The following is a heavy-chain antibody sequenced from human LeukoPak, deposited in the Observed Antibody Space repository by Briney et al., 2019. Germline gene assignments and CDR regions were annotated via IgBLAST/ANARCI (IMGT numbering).Heavy chain of an antibody. D-gene: IGHD3-22*01. CDR1: GFTFGSYE. CDR2: ITISGSTV. J-gene: IGHJ3*02. Sequence: PGGSLRLSCAASGFTFGSYEMNWVRQAPGKGLEWVSYITISGSTVYYADSVKGRFTVSRDNAKNSLFLQMNSLRAEDTAVYYCARDASYYYDSSGYPDAFDTWGQGTMVTVSS. CDR3: ARDASYYYDSSGYPDAFDT. V-gene: IGHV3-48*03.